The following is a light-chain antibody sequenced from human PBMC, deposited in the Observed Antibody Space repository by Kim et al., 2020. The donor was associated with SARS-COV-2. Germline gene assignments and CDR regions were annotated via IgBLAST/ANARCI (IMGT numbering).Light chain of an antibody. V-gene: IGLV6-57*01. Sequence: TVTISCTRRSGSIALNYVHWYQQRPGSSPPIVIYEEKQRPSAVPGRFSAAIDSSSNSASLTNSGLKAEDEADYYCQSYDSRFYVVFGGGTQLTVL. CDR3: QSYDSRFYVV. CDR1: SGSIALNY. CDR2: EEK. J-gene: IGLJ2*01.